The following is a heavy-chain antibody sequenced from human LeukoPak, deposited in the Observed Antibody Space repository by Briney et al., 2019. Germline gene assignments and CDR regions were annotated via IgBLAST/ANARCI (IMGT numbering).Heavy chain of an antibody. CDR3: AREFTSRDAFDI. V-gene: IGHV3-30-3*01. CDR1: GFTFSSHA. Sequence: PGGSLRLSCAASGFTFSSHAMHWVRQAPGKGLEWVAVISYDGSNKYYADSVKGRFTISRDNSKNTLYLQMNSLRAEDTAVYYCAREFTSRDAFDIWGQGTMVTVSS. CDR2: ISYDGSNK. D-gene: IGHD3-3*01. J-gene: IGHJ3*02.